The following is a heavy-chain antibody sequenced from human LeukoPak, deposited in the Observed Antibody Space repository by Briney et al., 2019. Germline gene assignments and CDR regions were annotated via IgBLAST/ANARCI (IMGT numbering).Heavy chain of an antibody. J-gene: IGHJ4*02. Sequence: GGSLRLSCAASGFTFGSYWMHWVRHTPGKGLVWVSRIKGDGSSTSYADSVKGRFTISRDNAKNTLYLQMNSLRAEDTAVYYCARDGYSFGHDFDYWGQGTLVTVSS. V-gene: IGHV3-74*01. D-gene: IGHD5-18*01. CDR3: ARDGYSFGHDFDY. CDR1: GFTFGSYW. CDR2: IKGDGSST.